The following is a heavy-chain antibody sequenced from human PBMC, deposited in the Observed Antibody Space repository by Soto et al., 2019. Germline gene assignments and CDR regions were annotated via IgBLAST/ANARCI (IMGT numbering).Heavy chain of an antibody. J-gene: IGHJ6*04. CDR1: GGTFNRET. V-gene: IGHV1-69*02. D-gene: IGHD3-10*01. CDR2: SIPVLDVT. CDR3: ASRGKSGGDPDV. Sequence: QAQLVQSGAEVKKPGSSVTVSCKASGGTFNRETFIWVRQAPGQGLQGMGRSIPVLDVTEYPQNFQGRVTITAETSTRTVYLALSGLGSDEKAVYYCASRGKSGGDPDVCGTGTPVCVSS.